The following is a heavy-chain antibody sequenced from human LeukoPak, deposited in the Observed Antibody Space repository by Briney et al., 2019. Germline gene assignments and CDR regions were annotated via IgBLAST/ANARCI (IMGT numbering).Heavy chain of an antibody. Sequence: PGGSLRLSCAASGFTFSNYEMHWVHQAPGKGLEWVSYISSSGSDIYYADSVKGRFTISRDNAKNSLYLQMNSLRAEDTAVYYCAELGVTMIGGVWGKGTTATISS. CDR2: ISSSGSDI. V-gene: IGHV3-48*03. CDR1: GFTFSNYE. CDR3: AELGVTMIGGV. D-gene: IGHD3-10*02. J-gene: IGHJ6*04.